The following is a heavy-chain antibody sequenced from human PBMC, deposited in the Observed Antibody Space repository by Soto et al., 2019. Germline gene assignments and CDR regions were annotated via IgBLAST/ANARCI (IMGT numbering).Heavy chain of an antibody. V-gene: IGHV5-51*01. D-gene: IGHD3-22*01. CDR1: GYSFTSYW. Sequence: PGESLKISCKGSGYSFTSYWIGWVRQMPGKGLEWMGIIYPGDSDTRYSPSFQGQVTISADKSISTAYLQWSSLKASDTAMYYCSRIYDSSGYSPRFRADAFDIWGQGTMVTVSS. CDR3: SRIYDSSGYSPRFRADAFDI. J-gene: IGHJ3*02. CDR2: IYPGDSDT.